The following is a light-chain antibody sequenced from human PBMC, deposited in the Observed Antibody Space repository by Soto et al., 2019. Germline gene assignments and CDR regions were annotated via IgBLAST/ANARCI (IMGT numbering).Light chain of an antibody. CDR3: QVWDNINHQVV. CDR2: DDR. V-gene: IGLV3-21*02. J-gene: IGLJ3*02. CDR1: NITSKS. Sequence: SYELTQPPSLSLAPGQTARITCEINNITSKSVHWYQQKAGQAPVLVVYDDRDRPSGIPERFSGSRSGNTATLTISRVEAGDEAAYYCQVWDNINHQVVFGGGTKVTVL.